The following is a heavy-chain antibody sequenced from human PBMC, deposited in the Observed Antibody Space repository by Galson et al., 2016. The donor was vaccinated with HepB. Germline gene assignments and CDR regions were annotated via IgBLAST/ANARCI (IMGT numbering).Heavy chain of an antibody. CDR3: ARDPGRIAAAGHLDS. V-gene: IGHV3-53*01. CDR1: Y. J-gene: IGHJ5*01. D-gene: IGHD6-13*01. CDR2: IYSGGAT. Sequence: YMNWVRQPPGKGLEWVAIIYSGGATYYADSVKGRFTISRDNSKNTLHLQMNSLRAEDTAIYYCARDPGRIAAAGHLDSWGQGTLVTVSS.